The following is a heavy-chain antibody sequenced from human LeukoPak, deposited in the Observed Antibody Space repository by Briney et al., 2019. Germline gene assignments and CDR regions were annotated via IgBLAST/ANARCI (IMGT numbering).Heavy chain of an antibody. CDR2: IYYTGST. Sequence: SETLSLTCTVSGDSMKSYYWTWIRQPPGKGLEWIGYIYYTGSTNYNPSLKSRVTISVDTSKNQFSLKLSSVTAADTAVYYCAKEREYCSSGSCHYDLDVWGQGTAVTVSS. D-gene: IGHD2-15*01. CDR1: GDSMKSYY. J-gene: IGHJ6*02. V-gene: IGHV4-59*01. CDR3: AKEREYCSSGSCHYDLDV.